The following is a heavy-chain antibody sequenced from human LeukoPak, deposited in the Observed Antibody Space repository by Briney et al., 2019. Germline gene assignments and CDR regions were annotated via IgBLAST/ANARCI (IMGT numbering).Heavy chain of an antibody. CDR2: ISGSGGST. CDR1: GFTFSSYA. D-gene: IGHD6-19*01. V-gene: IGHV3-23*01. CDR3: AKKGWYQSGYSSGWDTRGAFDI. Sequence: GGSLRLSCAASGFTFSSYAMSWVRQAPGKGLEWVSAISGSGGSTYYADSVRGRFTISRDNSKNTLYLQMNSLRAEDTAVYYCAKKGWYQSGYSSGWDTRGAFDIWGQGTMVTVSS. J-gene: IGHJ3*02.